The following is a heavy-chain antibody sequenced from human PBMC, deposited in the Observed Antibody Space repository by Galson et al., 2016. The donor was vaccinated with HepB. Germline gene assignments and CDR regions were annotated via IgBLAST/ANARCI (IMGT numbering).Heavy chain of an antibody. Sequence: SLRLSCAASGFTFSSYDMHWVRQATGKGLEWVSGIDTAGGTSYLGSVKGRFTISRENAKNSLYLQMNSLRVGDTAVYYCVTYCTGGSCKVGHWGQGTLVTVSS. CDR2: IDTAGGT. CDR1: GFTFSSYD. CDR3: VTYCTGGSCKVGH. J-gene: IGHJ4*02. D-gene: IGHD2-8*02. V-gene: IGHV3-13*01.